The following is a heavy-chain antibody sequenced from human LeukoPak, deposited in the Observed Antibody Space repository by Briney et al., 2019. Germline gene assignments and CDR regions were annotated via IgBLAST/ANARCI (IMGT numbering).Heavy chain of an antibody. D-gene: IGHD2-15*01. Sequence: GGSLRLSCAASGFTFSSYSMNWVRQAPGKGLEWASSISSSSSYIYYADSVKGRFTISRDNAKNSLYLQVNSLRAEDTAVYYCARMVAATTSDYWGQGTLVTVSS. J-gene: IGHJ4*02. CDR3: ARMVAATTSDY. CDR1: GFTFSSYS. CDR2: ISSSSSYI. V-gene: IGHV3-21*01.